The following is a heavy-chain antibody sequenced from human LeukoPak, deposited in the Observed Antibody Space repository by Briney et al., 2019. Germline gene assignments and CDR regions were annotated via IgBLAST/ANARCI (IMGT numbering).Heavy chain of an antibody. Sequence: ASVKVSCTASGYTFTGYYFHWVRQAPGQGLEWMGWINPNTAGTNYAQKFLGGVTLTWDTSISTAYMELNRLTSDDTAVYYCATSAGDYRAGHYYYMGVWGKGTSVTVSS. CDR3: ATSAGDYRAGHYYYMGV. D-gene: IGHD4-11*01. V-gene: IGHV1-2*02. CDR1: GYTFTGYY. J-gene: IGHJ6*03. CDR2: INPNTAGT.